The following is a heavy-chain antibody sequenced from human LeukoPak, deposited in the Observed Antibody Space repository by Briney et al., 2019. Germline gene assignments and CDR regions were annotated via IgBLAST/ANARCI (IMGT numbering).Heavy chain of an antibody. V-gene: IGHV3-30*04. D-gene: IGHD3-10*01. CDR2: ISYDGSNK. CDR3: ARRMVRGVITEKPFDY. Sequence: PGGSLRLSCAASGFTFSSYAMHWVRQAPGKGLEWVAVISYDGSNKYYADSVKGRFTISRDNSRNTLYLQMNSLRAEDTAVYYCARRMVRGVITEKPFDYWGQGTLVTVSS. J-gene: IGHJ4*02. CDR1: GFTFSSYA.